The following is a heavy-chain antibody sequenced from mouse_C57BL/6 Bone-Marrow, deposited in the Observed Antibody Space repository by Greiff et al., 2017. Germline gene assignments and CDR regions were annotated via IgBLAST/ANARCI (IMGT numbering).Heavy chain of an antibody. CDR1: GFSLSTSGMG. J-gene: IGHJ4*01. V-gene: IGHV8-12*01. CDR2: IYWDDDK. Sequence: QVTLKVSGPGILQPSQTLSLTCSFSGFSLSTSGMGVSWIRQPSGKGLEWLAHIYWDDDKRSNPSLKSRLTISNDTSRNQVFLKITSVDTADTATYYCARRTTVVAPYAMDYWGQGTSVTVSS. CDR3: ARRTTVVAPYAMDY. D-gene: IGHD1-1*01.